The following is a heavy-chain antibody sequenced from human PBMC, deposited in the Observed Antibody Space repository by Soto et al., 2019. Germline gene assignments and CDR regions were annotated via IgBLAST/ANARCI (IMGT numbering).Heavy chain of an antibody. CDR2: IFSNDVK. D-gene: IGHD2-15*01. J-gene: IGHJ4*02. Sequence: QVTLKESGPVLVKPTETLTLTCTVSGFSLSNARMGVSWIRQPPGKALEWLAHIFSNDVKSYSTSLKSRLTISKDTSKSQVVLTMANMDPVDTATYYCARMTLGYCSGGSCPASSYYFDYWGQGTLVTVSS. V-gene: IGHV2-26*01. CDR3: ARMTLGYCSGGSCPASSYYFDY. CDR1: GFSLSNARMG.